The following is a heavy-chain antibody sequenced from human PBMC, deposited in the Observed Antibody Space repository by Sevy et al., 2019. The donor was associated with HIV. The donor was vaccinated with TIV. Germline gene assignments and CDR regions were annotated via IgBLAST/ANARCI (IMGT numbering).Heavy chain of an antibody. Sequence: GGSLRLSCAASGFTFSKYWMGWVRQAPGKGLEWVSNIKQDAGQKNYVDSVKGRFTISRDNAKNSLYLQMNSLRAEDTAVYYCARDEWNYYFHYWGQGTLVTVSS. D-gene: IGHD1-7*01. CDR1: GFTFSKYW. CDR2: IKQDAGQK. CDR3: ARDEWNYYFHY. J-gene: IGHJ4*02. V-gene: IGHV3-7*01.